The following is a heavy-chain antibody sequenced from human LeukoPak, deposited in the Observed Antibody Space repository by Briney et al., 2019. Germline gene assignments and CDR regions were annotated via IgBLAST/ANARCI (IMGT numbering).Heavy chain of an antibody. CDR2: ISAYNGNT. CDR3: ARNIAAAGTEGWFDP. J-gene: IGHJ5*02. Sequence: ASVKVSCKASCYTFTSYGISWVRQAPGQGLEWMGWISAYNGNTNYAQKLQGRVTMTTDTSTSTAYMELRSLRSDDTAVYYCARNIAAAGTEGWFDPWGQGTLVTVSS. D-gene: IGHD6-13*01. V-gene: IGHV1-18*01. CDR1: CYTFTSYG.